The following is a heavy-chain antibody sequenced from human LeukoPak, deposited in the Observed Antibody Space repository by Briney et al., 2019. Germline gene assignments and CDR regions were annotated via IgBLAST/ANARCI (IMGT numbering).Heavy chain of an antibody. CDR2: ISAYNGNT. Sequence: LEASVKVSCKASGYTFTSYGISWVRQAPGQGLEWMGWISAYNGNTNYAQKLQGRVTMTTDTSTSTAYMELRSLRSDDTAVYYCARVLYYDSSGYYYRAFDIWGQGTMVTVSS. J-gene: IGHJ3*02. V-gene: IGHV1-18*01. CDR3: ARVLYYDSSGYYYRAFDI. CDR1: GYTFTSYG. D-gene: IGHD3-22*01.